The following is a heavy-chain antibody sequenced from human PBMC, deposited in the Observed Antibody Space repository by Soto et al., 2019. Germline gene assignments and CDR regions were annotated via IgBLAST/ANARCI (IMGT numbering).Heavy chain of an antibody. Sequence: SETLSLTCTVSGDSPSTYWWSWFRQPPGKGLEWIAYIYYSGSSKYKPSLKSRVTISVDTSKNQFSLKVSSATAADTAVYYCARHSNRNYGLYYFDYWGLGALVTVSS. V-gene: IGHV4-59*08. D-gene: IGHD4-4*01. CDR2: IYYSGSS. CDR3: ARHSNRNYGLYYFDY. J-gene: IGHJ4*02. CDR1: GDSPSTYW.